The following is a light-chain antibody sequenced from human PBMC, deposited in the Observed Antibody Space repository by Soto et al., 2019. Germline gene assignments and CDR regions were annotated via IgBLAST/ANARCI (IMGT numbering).Light chain of an antibody. J-gene: IGLJ2*01. CDR3: SSYGGTNNLL. V-gene: IGLV2-8*01. Sequence: QSALTQPPSASGSPGQSVTISCTGTSSDVGGYKYVSWYQQHPGKAPKLMIFEVHKPPSGVPDRFSGSKSGNTASLTVSGLQAEDAADYYCSSYGGTNNLLFGGGTKLTVL. CDR1: SSDVGGYKY. CDR2: EVH.